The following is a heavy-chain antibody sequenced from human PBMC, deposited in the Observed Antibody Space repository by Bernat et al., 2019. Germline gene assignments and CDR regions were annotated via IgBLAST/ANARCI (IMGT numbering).Heavy chain of an antibody. CDR2: ISGSSGTI. J-gene: IGHJ4*02. V-gene: IGHV3-48*01. Sequence: EVQLVESGGGLVKPGGSLRLSCAASGFTFSSYNMNWVRQAPGRGLEWVSYISGSSGTIYNADSVKGRFTISRANAKNSLYLQMNSLRADDTAVYYCARRDSNSRNFDYWGQGTLVTVSS. CDR1: GFTFSSYN. CDR3: ARRDSNSRNFDY. D-gene: IGHD6-6*01.